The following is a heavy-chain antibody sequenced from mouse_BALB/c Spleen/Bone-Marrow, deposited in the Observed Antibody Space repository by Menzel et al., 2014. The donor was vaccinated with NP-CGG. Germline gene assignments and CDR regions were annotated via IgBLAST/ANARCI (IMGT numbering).Heavy chain of an antibody. D-gene: IGHD4-1*01. J-gene: IGHJ2*01. CDR1: GFTFSSFG. V-gene: IGHV5-17*02. CDR2: ISSVCSTI. CDR3: TRGGNWDDFDY. Sequence: EVKLMESGGGLVQPGGSRKLSCAASGFTFSSFGMHWVRQAPEKGLEWVAYISSVCSTIFYADTVKGRFTVSRDNPKNTLFLQMTSLRSEDTAMYYCTRGGNWDDFDYWGQGTTLTVSS.